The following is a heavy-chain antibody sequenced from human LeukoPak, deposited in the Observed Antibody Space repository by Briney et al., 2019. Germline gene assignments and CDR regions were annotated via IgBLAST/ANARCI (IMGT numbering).Heavy chain of an antibody. CDR3: VKDDLGQWPPAYYFDY. Sequence: GGSLRLSCTASGFTFSSYVMSWVRQAPGKGLYWVSTISGSGSDTYYADSVKGRFTISRDNSKNTLYLQIHSVRAEDTAVYYCVKDDLGQWPPAYYFDYWGQGTLVTVSS. D-gene: IGHD6-19*01. CDR2: ISGSGSDT. J-gene: IGHJ4*02. CDR1: GFTFSSYV. V-gene: IGHV3-23*01.